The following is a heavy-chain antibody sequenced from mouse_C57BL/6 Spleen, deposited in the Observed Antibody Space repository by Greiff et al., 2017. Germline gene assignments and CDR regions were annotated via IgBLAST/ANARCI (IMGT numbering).Heavy chain of an antibody. CDR2: ISYDGSN. CDR3: AREDGTTGMDY. J-gene: IGHJ4*01. D-gene: IGHD1-1*01. V-gene: IGHV3-6*01. CDR1: GYSITSGYY. Sequence: DVKLVESGPGLVKPSQSLSLTCSVTGYSITSGYYWNWIRQFPGNKLEWMGYISYDGSNNYNPSLKNRISITRDTSKNQFFLKLNSVTTEDTATYYCAREDGTTGMDYWGQGTSVTVSS.